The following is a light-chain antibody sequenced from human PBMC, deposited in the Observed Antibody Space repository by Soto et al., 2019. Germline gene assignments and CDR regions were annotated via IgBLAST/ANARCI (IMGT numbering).Light chain of an antibody. Sequence: IVMTQSPATLSVSPGERATLSCRASQSVSRNLAWYQQKPGQAPRLLIYGASTRAIGIPARFSGSGSGTDFTLTISSLQSEDFAVYYCQQYNNWPPFTFGPGTKVDIK. V-gene: IGKV3-15*01. CDR2: GAS. CDR3: QQYNNWPPFT. J-gene: IGKJ3*01. CDR1: QSVSRN.